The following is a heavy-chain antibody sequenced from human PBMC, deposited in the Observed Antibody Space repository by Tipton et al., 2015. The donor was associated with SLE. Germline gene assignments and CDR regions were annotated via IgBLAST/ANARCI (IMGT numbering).Heavy chain of an antibody. V-gene: IGHV4-39*07. CDR2: INHSGST. CDR3: ARGDITMVRV. CDR1: GGSISSSSYY. Sequence: GLVKPSETLSLTCTVSGGSISSSSYYWGWIRQPPGKGLEWIGEINHSGSTNYNPSLKSRVTISVDTSKNQFSLKLSSVTAADTAVYYCARGDITMVRVWGQGTLVTVSS. J-gene: IGHJ4*02. D-gene: IGHD3-10*01.